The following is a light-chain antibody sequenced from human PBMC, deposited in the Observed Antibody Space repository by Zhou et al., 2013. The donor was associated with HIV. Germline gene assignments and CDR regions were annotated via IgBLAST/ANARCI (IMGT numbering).Light chain of an antibody. Sequence: QSALTQPASVSGPPGQSIAISCTGTSSDVGSHNYISWYQHYPGKAPKLLIYDVNKRPSGISDRFSGSKSGNTASLTISGLQAEDEADYYCSSDTSSSTYVFGTGTTVTVL. CDR3: SSDTSSSTYV. J-gene: IGLJ1*01. CDR1: SSDVGSHNY. V-gene: IGLV2-14*03. CDR2: DVN.